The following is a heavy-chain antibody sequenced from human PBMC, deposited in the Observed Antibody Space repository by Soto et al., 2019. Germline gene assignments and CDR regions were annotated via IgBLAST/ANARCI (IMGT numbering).Heavy chain of an antibody. V-gene: IGHV3-30-3*01. D-gene: IGHD6-19*01. Sequence: GGSLRLSCAASGFTFSSYAMHWVRQAPGKGLEWVSVISYDGSNKYYADSVKGRFTISRDNSKNTLYLQMNSLRAEDTAVYYCARGGYSSGWYNDYWGQGTLVTV. J-gene: IGHJ4*02. CDR1: GFTFSSYA. CDR2: ISYDGSNK. CDR3: ARGGYSSGWYNDY.